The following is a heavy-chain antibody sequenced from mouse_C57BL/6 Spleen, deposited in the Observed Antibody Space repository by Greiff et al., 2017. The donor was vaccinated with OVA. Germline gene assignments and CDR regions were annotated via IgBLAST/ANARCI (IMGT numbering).Heavy chain of an antibody. V-gene: IGHV7-3*01. CDR3: ARSYYYGSSPYYYAMDY. D-gene: IGHD1-1*01. CDR2: IRNKANGYTT. J-gene: IGHJ4*01. Sequence: EVMLVESGGGLVQPGGSLSLSCAASGFTFTDYYMSWVRQPPGKALEWLGFIRNKANGYTTEYSASVKGRFTISRDNSQSILYLQMNALRAEDSATYYCARSYYYGSSPYYYAMDYWGQGTSVTVSS. CDR1: GFTFTDYY.